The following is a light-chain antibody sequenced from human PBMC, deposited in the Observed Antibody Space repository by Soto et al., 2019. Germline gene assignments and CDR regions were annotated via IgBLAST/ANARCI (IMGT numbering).Light chain of an antibody. J-gene: IGKJ4*01. V-gene: IGKV3-11*01. CDR1: QSVSSN. CDR3: QQRSNWPLT. CDR2: DAS. Sequence: IMMSQSPAALSVSQGERATLSCRASQSVSSNLAWYQQKPGQAPRLLIYDASNRATGIPARFSGSGSGTDFTLTISSLEPEDFAVYYCQQRSNWPLTFGGGTKV.